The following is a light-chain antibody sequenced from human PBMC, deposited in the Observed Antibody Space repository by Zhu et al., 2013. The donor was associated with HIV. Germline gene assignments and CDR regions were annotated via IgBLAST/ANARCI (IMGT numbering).Light chain of an antibody. V-gene: IGKV3-15*01. Sequence: EIVMTQSPATLSVSPGNRVTLSCRASQSVGTNLAWYQQKPGQAPRLLIYGASTRANNIPARFSGSGSGTDFTLTISSLEPEDFAVYYCQQRSNWPPYTFGQGTKLEI. J-gene: IGKJ2*01. CDR2: GAS. CDR3: QQRSNWPPYT. CDR1: QSVGTN.